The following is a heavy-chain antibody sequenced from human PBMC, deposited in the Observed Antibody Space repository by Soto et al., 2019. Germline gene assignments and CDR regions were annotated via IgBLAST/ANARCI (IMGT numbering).Heavy chain of an antibody. V-gene: IGHV1-2*04. CDR1: GYTFTGYY. D-gene: IGHD6-6*01. J-gene: IGHJ6*02. CDR2: INPNSGGT. Sequence: QVQLVQSGAEVKKPGASVKVSCKASGYTFTGYYMHWVRQAPGQGLEWMGWINPNSGGTNYAQKLQGWVTMTRNTSISTDYMELSRLRSDDTAVYYCARWAARQGYYGMDVWGQGTTVTGSS. CDR3: ARWAARQGYYGMDV.